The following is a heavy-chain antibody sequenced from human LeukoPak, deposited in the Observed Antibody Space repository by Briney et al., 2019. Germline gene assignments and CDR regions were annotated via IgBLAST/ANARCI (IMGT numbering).Heavy chain of an antibody. D-gene: IGHD2-15*01. J-gene: IGHJ4*02. V-gene: IGHV3-30*18. CDR2: ISYDGSDK. CDR1: GFTFSSYW. Sequence: GGSLRLSCVASGFTFSSYWMSWVRQAPGKGLEWVAIISYDGSDKYYADSVKGRFTISRDNSKNTLYLQMNSLRPEDTAVYYCAKSDDHCSGGSCQIDYWGQGTLVTVSS. CDR3: AKSDDHCSGGSCQIDY.